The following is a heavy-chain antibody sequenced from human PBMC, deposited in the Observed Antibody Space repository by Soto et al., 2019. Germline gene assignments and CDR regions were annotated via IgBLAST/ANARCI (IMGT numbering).Heavy chain of an antibody. J-gene: IGHJ6*02. CDR1: GVTFSSYA. D-gene: IGHD6-13*01. Sequence: PGGSLRLSCAASGVTFSSYAMDGVRQAPGKGLEWVAVISYDGSNKYYADSVKGRFTISRDNSKNTLYLQMNSLRAEDTAVYYCASTRRSWPLSGYYGMDVWGQGTTVTVSS. CDR3: ASTRRSWPLSGYYGMDV. V-gene: IGHV3-30-3*01. CDR2: ISYDGSNK.